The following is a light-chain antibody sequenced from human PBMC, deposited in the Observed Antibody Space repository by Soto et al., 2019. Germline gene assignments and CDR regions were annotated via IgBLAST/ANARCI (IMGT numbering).Light chain of an antibody. CDR1: SSDVGGYNY. Sequence: SALTQPAPVSGSPGQSIPFSCPGTSSDVGGYNYVSWYQQHPGKAPKLMIYDVSNRPSGVSNRFSGSKSGNTASLTISGLQAEDEADYYCSSYTSSSTPGVFGTGTKVTVL. CDR2: DVS. J-gene: IGLJ1*01. V-gene: IGLV2-14*01. CDR3: SSYTSSSTPGV.